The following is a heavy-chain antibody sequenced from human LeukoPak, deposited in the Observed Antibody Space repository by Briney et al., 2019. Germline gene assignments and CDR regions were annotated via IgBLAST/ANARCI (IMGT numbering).Heavy chain of an antibody. CDR1: GFTFSNFA. D-gene: IGHD3-10*01. Sequence: GGSLRLSCAASGFTFSNFAMSWVRQAPGKGLEWVAVISYDGSNKYYADSVKGRFTISRDNSKNTLYLQMNSLRAEDTAVYYCARDHSYGSGSYSSSFDYWGQGTLVTVSS. J-gene: IGHJ4*02. CDR2: ISYDGSNK. CDR3: ARDHSYGSGSYSSSFDY. V-gene: IGHV3-30*04.